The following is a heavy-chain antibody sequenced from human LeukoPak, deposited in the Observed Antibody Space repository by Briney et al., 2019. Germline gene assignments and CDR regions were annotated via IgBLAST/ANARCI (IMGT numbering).Heavy chain of an antibody. CDR2: INWNGGST. D-gene: IGHD3-10*02. CDR1: GFTFDDYG. CDR3: AELGIPMIGGV. V-gene: IGHV3-20*04. J-gene: IGHJ6*04. Sequence: SGGSLRLSCAASGFTFDDYGMSWVRQAPGKGLEWVSGINWNGGSTGYADSVKGRFTISRDNAKNSLYLQMNSLRAEDTAVYYCAELGIPMIGGVWGKGTTVTISS.